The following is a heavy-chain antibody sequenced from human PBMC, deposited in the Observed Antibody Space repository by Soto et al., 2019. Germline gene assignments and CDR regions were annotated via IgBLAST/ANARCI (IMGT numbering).Heavy chain of an antibody. CDR2: IYSGGNT. Sequence: EVQLVESGGGLVQPGGSLRLSCAASGFTVTNNYMSWVRQAPGKGLEWVSAIYSGGNTYYADSVKGRFTISRDNSKNTLSLQMNSLSAEDTAVYHCSSWGWGEERYWVQGSLVTVSS. CDR3: SSWGWGEERY. CDR1: GFTVTNNY. J-gene: IGHJ4*02. D-gene: IGHD7-27*01. V-gene: IGHV3-53*01.